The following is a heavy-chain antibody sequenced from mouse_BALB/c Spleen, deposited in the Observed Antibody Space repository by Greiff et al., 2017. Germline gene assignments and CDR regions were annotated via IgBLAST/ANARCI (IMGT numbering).Heavy chain of an antibody. J-gene: IGHJ2*01. Sequence: QVQLKQSGPGLVAPSQSLSITCTVSGFSLTSYGVHWVRQPPGKGLEWLGVIWAGGSTNYNSALMSRLSISKDNSKSQVFLKMNSLQTDDTAMYYCARDDGSYFDYWGQGTTLTVSS. CDR2: IWAGGST. D-gene: IGHD2-3*01. CDR1: GFSLTSYG. V-gene: IGHV2-9*02. CDR3: ARDDGSYFDY.